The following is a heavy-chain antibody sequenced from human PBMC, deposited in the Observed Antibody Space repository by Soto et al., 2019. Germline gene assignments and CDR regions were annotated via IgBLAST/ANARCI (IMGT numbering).Heavy chain of an antibody. D-gene: IGHD2-15*01. CDR2: ISSSSSYI. V-gene: IGHV3-21*01. CDR3: ASFVPGSDIDYVPQ. Sequence: EVQLVESGGGLVKPGGSLRLSCAASGFTFSSYSMNWVRQAPGKGLEWVSSISSSSSYIYYADSVKGRFTISRDNAKNSLYLQMNSLRAEDTAVYYCASFVPGSDIDYVPQWGQGTLVTVSS. CDR1: GFTFSSYS. J-gene: IGHJ4*02.